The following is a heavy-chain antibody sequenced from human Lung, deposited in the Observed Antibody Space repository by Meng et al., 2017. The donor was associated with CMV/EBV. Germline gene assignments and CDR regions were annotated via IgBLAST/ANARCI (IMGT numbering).Heavy chain of an antibody. CDR3: ARVPLFATGGGFDF. V-gene: IGHV4-4*02. Sequence: SETLSLTCAVSGGSISTTNWWTWVRQPPGKGLEWIGEIYHSGTTNLNPSLKGRVTLSVDKSKKHFSLNVTSVTAADTAIYYCARVPLFATGGGFDFWGQGXLVTVSS. CDR1: GGSISTTNW. D-gene: IGHD1-14*01. J-gene: IGHJ4*02. CDR2: IYHSGTT.